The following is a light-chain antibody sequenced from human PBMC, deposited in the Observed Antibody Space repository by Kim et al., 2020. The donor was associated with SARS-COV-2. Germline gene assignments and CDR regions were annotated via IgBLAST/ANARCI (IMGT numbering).Light chain of an antibody. CDR2: EDD. CDR1: VGSIDDNY. Sequence: GKTVTISCTRSVGSIDDNYVQWHPQRPGGVPTTVIYEDDQRPSEVSARFSGSIDNSSNSASLTISGLKTEDEADYYCQSYNRSNVVFGGGTQLTVL. CDR3: QSYNRSNVV. V-gene: IGLV6-57*03. J-gene: IGLJ2*01.